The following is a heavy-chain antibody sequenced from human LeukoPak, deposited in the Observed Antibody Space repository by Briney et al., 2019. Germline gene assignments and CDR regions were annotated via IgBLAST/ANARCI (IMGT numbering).Heavy chain of an antibody. CDR2: ICDAGSNK. CDR1: GFTFSNYA. CDR3: AKGQVYGSGRSDDAFDI. J-gene: IGHJ3*02. Sequence: PGGSLRLSCVASGFTFSNYAMYWVRQAPGKGLESVSVICDAGSNKYYADSVKGRFTISRDNSKNTLYLQMTSLRAEDTTVYYCAKGQVYGSGRSDDAFDIGGGGTMVTVSS. V-gene: IGHV3-30*18. D-gene: IGHD3-10*01.